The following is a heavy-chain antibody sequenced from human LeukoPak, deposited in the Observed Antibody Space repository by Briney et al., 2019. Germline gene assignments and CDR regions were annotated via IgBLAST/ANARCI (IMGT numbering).Heavy chain of an antibody. CDR1: GFTFITYA. CDR3: AKELPEGYCSGGSCYSGDY. CDR2: ISYDGSSK. V-gene: IGHV3-30*04. Sequence: GGSLRLSCAASGFTFITYAMHWVRQAPGKGLEWVAVISYDGSSKYYADSVKGRFTISRDNSKNTLYLQMNSLRAEDTAVYYCAKELPEGYCSGGSCYSGDYWGQGTLVTVSS. J-gene: IGHJ4*02. D-gene: IGHD2-15*01.